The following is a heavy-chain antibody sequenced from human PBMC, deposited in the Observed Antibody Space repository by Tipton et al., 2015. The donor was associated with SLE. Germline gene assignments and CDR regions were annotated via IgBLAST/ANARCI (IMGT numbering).Heavy chain of an antibody. CDR1: GGSFSGYY. CDR2: INHSGST. V-gene: IGHV4-34*01. Sequence: LRLSCAVYGGSFSGYYWSWIRQPPGKGLEWIGEINHSGSTNYNPSLKSRVTISVDTSKNQFSLKLSSVTAADTAVYYCAGTYYGDYVWFDPRGQGILVTVSS. CDR3: AGTYYGDYVWFDP. J-gene: IGHJ5*02. D-gene: IGHD4-17*01.